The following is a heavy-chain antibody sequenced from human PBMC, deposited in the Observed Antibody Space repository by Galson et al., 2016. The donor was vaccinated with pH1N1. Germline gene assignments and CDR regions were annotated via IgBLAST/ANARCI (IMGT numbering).Heavy chain of an antibody. CDR2: ISGSGGST. D-gene: IGHD2-15*01. V-gene: IGHV3-23*01. CDR1: GFTFSNYA. Sequence: SLRLSCAASGFTFSNYAMNWVCQAPGKGLEWVSGISGSGGSTNYAESVKGRFIISRDNFKNTLYLQMNSLRAEDTAIFYCAKVGSYCSGGRCYYLGYWGQGTLVTVSS. CDR3: AKVGSYCSGGRCYYLGY. J-gene: IGHJ4*02.